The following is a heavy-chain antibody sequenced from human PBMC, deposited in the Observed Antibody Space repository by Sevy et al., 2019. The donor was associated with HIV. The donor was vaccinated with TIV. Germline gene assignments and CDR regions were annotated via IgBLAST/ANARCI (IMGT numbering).Heavy chain of an antibody. CDR1: GFTFNNAW. CDR2: IKSEIDGGTT. D-gene: IGHD3-10*01. J-gene: IGHJ4*02. Sequence: GGSLRLSCAGSGFTFNNAWMSWVRQAPGKGLEWVGRIKSEIDGGTTDYAAPVKGRFTISRDDSKNTLFLQMNSLKTEDTAVYYCTRGIWFGEFSAYYFDSWGQGTGHRLL. V-gene: IGHV3-15*01. CDR3: TRGIWFGEFSAYYFDS.